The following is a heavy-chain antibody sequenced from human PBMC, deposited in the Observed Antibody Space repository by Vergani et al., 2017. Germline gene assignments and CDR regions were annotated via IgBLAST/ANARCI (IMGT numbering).Heavy chain of an antibody. CDR3: ARDRAGEDDHHYFDY. CDR2: ISYDGSNK. Sequence: QVQLVESGGGVVQPGRSLRLSCAASGFTFSSYAMHWVRQAPGKGLEWVAVISYDGSNKYYADSVKGRFTISRDNSKNTLYLQMNSLRAEDTAVYYCARDRAGEDDHHYFDYWGQGTLVTVSS. D-gene: IGHD7-27*01. CDR1: GFTFSSYA. J-gene: IGHJ4*02. V-gene: IGHV3-30*01.